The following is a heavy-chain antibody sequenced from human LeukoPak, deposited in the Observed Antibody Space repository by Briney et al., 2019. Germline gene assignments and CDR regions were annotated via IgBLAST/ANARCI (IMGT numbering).Heavy chain of an antibody. CDR2: ISWNSGSI. J-gene: IGHJ4*02. D-gene: IGHD6-19*01. CDR3: AKGQAQWLESSVDY. Sequence: PGGSLRLSCTVSGFAFNNYAMSWVRQAPGKGLEWVSGISWNSGSIGYADSVKGRFTISRDNAKNSLYLQMNSLRAEDMALYYCAKGQAQWLESSVDYWGQGTLVTVSS. CDR1: GFAFNNYA. V-gene: IGHV3-9*03.